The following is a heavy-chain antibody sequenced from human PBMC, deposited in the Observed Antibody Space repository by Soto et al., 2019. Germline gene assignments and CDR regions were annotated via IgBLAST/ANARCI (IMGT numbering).Heavy chain of an antibody. Sequence: QVQLVQSGAEVKKPGASVKVSCKASGYTFTSYGISWVRQAPGQGLEWMGWISDYNGNTNYAQKLQGRVTMTTDTAKEKADMELRSRRSDDTAVYYCARGGGTISGYGMDVWGPGTTVTVSS. D-gene: IGHD6-25*01. CDR1: GYTFTSYG. CDR2: ISDYNGNT. V-gene: IGHV1-18*01. CDR3: ARGGGTISGYGMDV. J-gene: IGHJ6*02.